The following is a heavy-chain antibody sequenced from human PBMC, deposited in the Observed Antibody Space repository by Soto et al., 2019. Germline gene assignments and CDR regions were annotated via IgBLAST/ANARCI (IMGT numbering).Heavy chain of an antibody. CDR1: GGSISSGGYY. D-gene: IGHD3-10*01. Sequence: SETLSLTCTVSGGSISSGGYYWSWIRQHPGKGLEWIGYIYYSGSTYYNPSLKSRVTISVDTSKNQFSLKLSSVTAADTAVYYCARGARGYYGSGSYSSWFDPWGQGTLVTVSS. J-gene: IGHJ5*02. V-gene: IGHV4-31*03. CDR2: IYYSGST. CDR3: ARGARGYYGSGSYSSWFDP.